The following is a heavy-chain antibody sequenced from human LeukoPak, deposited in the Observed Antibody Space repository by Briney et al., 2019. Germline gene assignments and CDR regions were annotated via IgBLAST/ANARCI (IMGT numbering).Heavy chain of an antibody. CDR2: INHSGST. V-gene: IGHV4-34*01. CDR3: ARGGGSSSNFIDY. Sequence: SETLSLTCAVYGGSFSGYYWSWVRQPPGKGLEWIGEINHSGSTNYNPSLKSRVTISVDTSKNQFSLKLSSVTAADTAVYCCARGGGSSSNFIDYWGQGTLVTVSS. D-gene: IGHD6-6*01. J-gene: IGHJ4*02. CDR1: GGSFSGYY.